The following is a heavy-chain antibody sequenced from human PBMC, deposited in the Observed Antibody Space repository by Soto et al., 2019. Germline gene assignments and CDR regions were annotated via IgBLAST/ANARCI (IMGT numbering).Heavy chain of an antibody. V-gene: IGHV3-73*01. J-gene: IGHJ6*02. CDR2: IKNKANDYAT. D-gene: IGHD1-26*01. CDR3: TRPSEGAYYHYGMNV. CDR1: GFTFSDYA. Sequence: GGSLRLSCAGSGFTFSDYAIHWVRQASGRGLEWVGRIKNKANDYATASAASLRGRFTVSRDDSTNTAYLHMNSLETDDTAIYYCTRPSEGAYYHYGMNVWGQGTTVTVSS.